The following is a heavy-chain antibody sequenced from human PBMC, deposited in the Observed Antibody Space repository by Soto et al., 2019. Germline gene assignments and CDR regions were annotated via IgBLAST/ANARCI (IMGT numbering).Heavy chain of an antibody. D-gene: IGHD4-17*01. J-gene: IGHJ4*02. CDR3: ARAHPDLGDHEPLLRDY. V-gene: IGHV3-11*04. CDR2: ISSSGNTI. CDR1: GFSFSDYY. Sequence: PGGSLRLSCAASGFSFSDYYMSWIRQAPGKGLEWVSYISSSGNTIHYADSVKGRFTISRDNAKNSLYLQMNSLRAEDTAVYYCARAHPDLGDHEPLLRDYWGQGTLVTVSS.